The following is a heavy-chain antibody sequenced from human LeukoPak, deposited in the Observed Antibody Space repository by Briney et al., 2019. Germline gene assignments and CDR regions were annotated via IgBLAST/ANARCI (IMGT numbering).Heavy chain of an antibody. CDR3: ARGDMVRGVISPSNYYYYYMDV. CDR1: GFTFSSYS. D-gene: IGHD3-10*01. Sequence: PGGSLRLSCAASGFTFSSYSMNWVRQAPGKGLEWVSYISSSSSTIYYADSVKGRFTISRDNAKNSLYLQMNSLRAEDTAVYYCARGDMVRGVISPSNYYYYYMDVWGKGTTVTVSS. V-gene: IGHV3-48*01. J-gene: IGHJ6*03. CDR2: ISSSSSTI.